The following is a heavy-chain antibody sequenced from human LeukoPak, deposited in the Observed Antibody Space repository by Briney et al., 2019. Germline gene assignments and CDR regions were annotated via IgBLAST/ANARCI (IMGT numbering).Heavy chain of an antibody. V-gene: IGHV4-4*02. D-gene: IGHD1-26*01. CDR3: ARASDVSGTLDY. J-gene: IGHJ4*02. CDR1: GGSISSSNW. Sequence: SETLSLTCAVSGGSISSSNWRRWVREPPGEGLGGIGEIYHSGSTNYNPSLKSLVTISVDKSKNQFSLKLSSVTAADTAVYYCARASDVSGTLDYWGQGTLVTVSS. CDR2: IYHSGST.